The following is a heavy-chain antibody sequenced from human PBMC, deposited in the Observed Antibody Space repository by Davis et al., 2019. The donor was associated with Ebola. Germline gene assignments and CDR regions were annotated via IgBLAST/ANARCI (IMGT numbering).Heavy chain of an antibody. CDR3: ARVVTIFGVSTHYGMDV. Sequence: AASVKVSCKASGYTFTGYYMHWVRQAPGQGLEWMGWINPNSGGTNYAQKFQGWVTMTRDTSISTAYMELSRLRSDDTAVYYCARVVTIFGVSTHYGMDVWGQGTTVTVSS. CDR1: GYTFTGYY. V-gene: IGHV1-2*04. CDR2: INPNSGGT. D-gene: IGHD3-3*01. J-gene: IGHJ6*02.